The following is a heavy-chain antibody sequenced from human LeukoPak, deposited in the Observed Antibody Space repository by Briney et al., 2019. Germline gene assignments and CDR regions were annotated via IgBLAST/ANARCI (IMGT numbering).Heavy chain of an antibody. CDR1: GGSISSGDYY. D-gene: IGHD3-10*01. V-gene: IGHV4-30-4*08. J-gene: IGHJ4*02. Sequence: SETLSLTCTVSGGSISSGDYYWSWIRQPPGKGLEWIGYIYYSGSTYYNPSLKSRVTISVDTSKNQFSLKLSSVTAADTAVYYCARGAVLLWFGDLLNYFDYWGQGTLVTVSS. CDR3: ARGAVLLWFGDLLNYFDY. CDR2: IYYSGST.